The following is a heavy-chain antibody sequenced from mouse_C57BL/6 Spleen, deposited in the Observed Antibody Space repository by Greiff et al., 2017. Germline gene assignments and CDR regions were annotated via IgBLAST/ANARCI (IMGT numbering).Heavy chain of an antibody. CDR3: ARGSYGSNSFAY. Sequence: EVQLKQSGPELVKPGASVKISCKASGYSFTGYNMNWVKQSNGKSLEWIGLINPNYGNTSYNEKFKGKATLTVDKSSSTAYMQLSSLTSEDSAVYYCARGSYGSNSFAYWGQGILVTVSA. CDR1: GYSFTGYN. V-gene: IGHV1-39*01. CDR2: INPNYGNT. J-gene: IGHJ3*01. D-gene: IGHD1-1*01.